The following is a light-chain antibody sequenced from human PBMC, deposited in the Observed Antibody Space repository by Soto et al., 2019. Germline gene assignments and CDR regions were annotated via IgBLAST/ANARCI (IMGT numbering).Light chain of an antibody. J-gene: IGKJ2*01. CDR1: QGVSSN. Sequence: EIVMTQSPATLSVSPGERATISCRASQGVSSNLAWYQQKPGQAPRLLIYGASSMDTGIPARFSGSGSGTEFTLTISSLQSEDFAVYYCQQYNNLLYTFGQGTKLEIK. V-gene: IGKV3-15*01. CDR2: GAS. CDR3: QQYNNLLYT.